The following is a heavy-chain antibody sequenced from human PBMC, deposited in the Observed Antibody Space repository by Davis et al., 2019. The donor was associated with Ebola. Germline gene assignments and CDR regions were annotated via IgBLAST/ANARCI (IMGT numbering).Heavy chain of an antibody. J-gene: IGHJ6*02. Sequence: GGSLRLSCAASGFTFSDYYMSWIRQAPGKGLEWVSYISSSSSYTNYADSVKGRFTISRDNAKNSLYLQMNSLRAEDTAVYYCARDRSVYYYYGMDVWGQGTTVTVSS. CDR2: ISSSSSYT. CDR1: GFTFSDYY. CDR3: ARDRSVYYYYGMDV. V-gene: IGHV3-11*06.